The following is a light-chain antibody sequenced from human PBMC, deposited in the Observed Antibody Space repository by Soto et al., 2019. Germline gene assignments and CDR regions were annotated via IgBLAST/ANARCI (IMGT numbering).Light chain of an antibody. CDR1: LTVRTN. CDR2: YAS. V-gene: IGKV3-15*01. J-gene: IGKJ3*01. Sequence: DIVMTQSPATLSVSPGERVTLSCRASLTVRTNLAWYQQKPGQAPRLLIYYASTRATGTPARFSGSGSVKEFTLTINSLQPEHVAAYYCQQYNNLPPGATFGPGTKVEIK. CDR3: QQYNNLPPGAT.